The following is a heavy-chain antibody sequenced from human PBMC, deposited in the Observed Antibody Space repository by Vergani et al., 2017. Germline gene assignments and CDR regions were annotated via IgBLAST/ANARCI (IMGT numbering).Heavy chain of an antibody. D-gene: IGHD2/OR15-2a*01. Sequence: EVEFVDSGGKVVRPGGSLRLSCVASGFRFDQFVMMWVRQSPGKGPEWVAGISFNGLTVGYSESVEGRFTISRDNSKKSLFLQMSNVRAEDTASYHCARGGLYSFYYFMNVWGNGTTVKVSS. V-gene: IGHV3-20*01. CDR1: GFRFDQFV. CDR2: ISFNGLTV. CDR3: ARGGLYSFYYFMNV. J-gene: IGHJ6*03.